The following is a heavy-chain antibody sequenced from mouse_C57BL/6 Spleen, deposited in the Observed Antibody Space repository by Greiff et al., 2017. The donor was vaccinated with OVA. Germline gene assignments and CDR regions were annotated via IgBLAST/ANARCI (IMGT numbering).Heavy chain of an antibody. D-gene: IGHD2-2*01. CDR1: GYTFTSYW. CDR3: ARGYGSRAWFAY. Sequence: QVQLQQPGAELVKPGASVKVSCKASGYTFTSYWMHWVKQRPGQGLEWIGRIHPSDSDTNYNQKFKGKAILTVDKSSSTAYMQLSSLTSEDSAVYYCARGYGSRAWFAYWGQGTLVTVSA. CDR2: IHPSDSDT. V-gene: IGHV1-74*01. J-gene: IGHJ3*01.